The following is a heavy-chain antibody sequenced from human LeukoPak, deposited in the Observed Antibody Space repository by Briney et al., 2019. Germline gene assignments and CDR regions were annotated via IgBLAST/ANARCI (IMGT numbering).Heavy chain of an antibody. V-gene: IGHV4-59*01. D-gene: IGHD3-10*01. CDR3: AIGRGSGVAESGS. CDR2: IYYSGST. J-gene: IGHJ1*01. Sequence: SETLSLTCTLSGGSINNYYWTCLRQPPGKGLEWIGYIYYSGSTNYNPSLKSRVTISVDTSKNQFSLKLSSVTAADTAVYYCAIGRGSGVAESGSWGQGTLVTVSS. CDR1: GGSINNYY.